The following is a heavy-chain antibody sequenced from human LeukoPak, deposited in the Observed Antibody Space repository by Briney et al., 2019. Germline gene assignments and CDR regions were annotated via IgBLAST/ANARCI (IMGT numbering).Heavy chain of an antibody. CDR3: AREGWHSIWEYILDY. CDR1: GYTFTSYD. D-gene: IGHD3-16*01. CDR2: MNPNSGNT. Sequence: ASVKVSCKASGYTFTSYDINWVRQATGQGLEWMGWMNPNSGNTGYAQKFQGRVTITRNTSISTAYMELSSLRSEDTAAYYCAREGWHSIWEYILDYWGQGTLVTVSS. V-gene: IGHV1-8*03. J-gene: IGHJ4*02.